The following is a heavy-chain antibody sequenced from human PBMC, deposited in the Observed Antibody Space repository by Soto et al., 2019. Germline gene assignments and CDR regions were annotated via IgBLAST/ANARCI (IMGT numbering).Heavy chain of an antibody. D-gene: IGHD3-16*02. V-gene: IGHV1-3*04. CDR2: INTGSSNT. CDR1: GYTFTRYG. CDR3: ARALTTACYRYFDL. J-gene: IGHJ4*02. Sequence: QVDLVQSGAEVKEPGASVRISCEASGYTFTRYGIPWVRQAPGQRLEWMGWINTGSSNTRYSTEFQARVTITSDTDDSTAYLELKSRRSEDKAVYYCARALTTACYRYFDLLGLGTLVTVTS.